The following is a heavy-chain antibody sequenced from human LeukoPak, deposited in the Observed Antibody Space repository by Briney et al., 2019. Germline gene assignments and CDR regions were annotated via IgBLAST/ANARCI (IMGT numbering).Heavy chain of an antibody. Sequence: MASETLSLTCTVSGGSISSYYWSWIRQPPGKGLEWIGYIYYSGSTNYNPSLKSRVTISVDTSKNQFSLKLSSVTAADTAVYYCARGTDGYYFDYWGQGTLVTVSS. CDR2: IYYSGST. CDR1: GGSISSYY. V-gene: IGHV4-59*01. CDR3: ARGTDGYYFDY. J-gene: IGHJ4*02. D-gene: IGHD4-17*01.